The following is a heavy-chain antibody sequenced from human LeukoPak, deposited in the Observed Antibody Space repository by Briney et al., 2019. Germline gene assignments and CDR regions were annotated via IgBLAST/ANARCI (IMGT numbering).Heavy chain of an antibody. CDR1: GFTFSSYW. V-gene: IGHV3-7*01. D-gene: IGHD5-24*01. CDR2: IKQDGSEK. J-gene: IGHJ5*02. CDR3: AQLNTNWFDP. Sequence: PGGSLRLSCAASGFTFSSYWMSWVRQAPGKGLEWVANIKQDGSEKNYVDSMKGRFTISRDNAKNSLYLQMNSLRAEDTAVYYCAQLNTNWFDPWGQGTLVTVSS.